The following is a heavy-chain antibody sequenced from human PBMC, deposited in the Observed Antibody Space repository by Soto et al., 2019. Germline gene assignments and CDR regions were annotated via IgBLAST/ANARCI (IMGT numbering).Heavy chain of an antibody. J-gene: IGHJ6*02. V-gene: IGHV5-51*01. CDR2: IYPGDSDT. CDR3: ARQLDDYSNHTDYYYYYYGMDV. Sequence: GESLKISCKGSGYSFTSYWIGWVRQMPGKGLEWMGIIYPGDSDTRYSPSFQGQVTISADKSISTAYLQWSSLKASDTAMYYCARQLDDYSNHTDYYYYYYGMDVWGQGTTVTVSS. CDR1: GYSFTSYW. D-gene: IGHD4-4*01.